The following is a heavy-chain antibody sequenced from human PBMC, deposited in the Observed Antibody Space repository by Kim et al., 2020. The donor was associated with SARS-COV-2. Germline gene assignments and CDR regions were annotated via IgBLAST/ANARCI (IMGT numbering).Heavy chain of an antibody. V-gene: IGHV4-59*01. CDR1: GGSISSYY. J-gene: IGHJ4*02. D-gene: IGHD3-22*01. CDR3: ARGKYYYDSSGYYSPGYYFDY. Sequence: SETLSLTCTVSGGSISSYYWSWIRQPPGKGLEWIGYIYYSGSTNYNPSLKSRVTISVDTSKNQFSLKLSSVTAADTAVYYCARGKYYYDSSGYYSPGYYFDYWGQGTLVTVSS. CDR2: IYYSGST.